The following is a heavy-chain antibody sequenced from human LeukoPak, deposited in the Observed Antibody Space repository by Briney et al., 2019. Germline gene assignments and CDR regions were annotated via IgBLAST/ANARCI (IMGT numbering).Heavy chain of an antibody. D-gene: IGHD6-13*01. CDR3: AAIHSSSWYDY. Sequence: SETLSLTCTVSGVSISSYYWSWIRQPAGKGLEWIGRIYTSGSTNYNPSLKSRVTMSVDTSKNQFSLKLSSVTAADTAVYYCAAIHSSSWYDYWGQGTLVTVSS. J-gene: IGHJ4*02. V-gene: IGHV4-4*07. CDR1: GVSISSYY. CDR2: IYTSGST.